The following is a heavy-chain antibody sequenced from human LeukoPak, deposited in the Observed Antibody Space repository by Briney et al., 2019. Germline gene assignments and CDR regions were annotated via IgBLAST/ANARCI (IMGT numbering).Heavy chain of an antibody. V-gene: IGHV1-69*13. CDR1: GGTFSNYA. Sequence: GASVKVSCKASGGTFSNYAFSWVRQAPGQGLEWMGGIIPMFSTANYAQKFQGRVTITADESTSTAYMDLNSLRSEDTAVYYCARDPRYCSSTSCPGAFDIWGQGTMVTVSS. CDR3: ARDPRYCSSTSCPGAFDI. D-gene: IGHD2-2*01. CDR2: IIPMFSTA. J-gene: IGHJ3*02.